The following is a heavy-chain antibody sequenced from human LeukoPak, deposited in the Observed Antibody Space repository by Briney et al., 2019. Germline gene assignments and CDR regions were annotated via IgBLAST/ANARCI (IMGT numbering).Heavy chain of an antibody. CDR2: IFDIGSI. CDR3: ARAASGDRYSGYAKDRYYFDR. CDR1: GGSISPYY. Sequence: SETLSLTCAVSGGSISPYYWSWIRQPPGKGLDWIGSIFDIGSITYNPSLRSRLTISVETSKNQISLKLSSVTAADTAVYFCARAASGDRYSGYAKDRYYFDRWGQGTLVTVSS. V-gene: IGHV4-59*01. D-gene: IGHD5-12*01. J-gene: IGHJ4*02.